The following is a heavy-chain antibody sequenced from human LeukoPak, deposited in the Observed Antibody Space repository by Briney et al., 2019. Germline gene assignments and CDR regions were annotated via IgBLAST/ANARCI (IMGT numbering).Heavy chain of an antibody. Sequence: SETLSLTCTVSGGSISSDYWSWIRQSPGKGLEWIGYIYYSGTTSYNPSLKSRATISLDTSKNQFSLKLSSVTAADTAVYYCARGANWGSPDYWGQGTLVSVSS. CDR1: GGSISSDY. CDR3: ARGANWGSPDY. CDR2: IYYSGTT. V-gene: IGHV4-59*01. J-gene: IGHJ4*02. D-gene: IGHD7-27*01.